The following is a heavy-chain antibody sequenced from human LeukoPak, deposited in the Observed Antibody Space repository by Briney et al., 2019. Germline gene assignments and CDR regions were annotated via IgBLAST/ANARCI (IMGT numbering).Heavy chain of an antibody. CDR1: GFTFSSYS. V-gene: IGHV3-48*04. D-gene: IGHD3-10*01. J-gene: IGHJ4*02. CDR2: ISSSSSTI. Sequence: GGSLRLSCAASGFTFSSYSMNWVRQAPGKGLEWVSYISSSSSTIYYADSVKGRFTISRDNAKNLLYLQMNSLRAEDTAVYYCARDATHYYGSGSWLYWGQGTLVTVSS. CDR3: ARDATHYYGSGSWLY.